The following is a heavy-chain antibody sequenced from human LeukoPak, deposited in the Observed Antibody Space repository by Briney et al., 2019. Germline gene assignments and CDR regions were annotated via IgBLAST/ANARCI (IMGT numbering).Heavy chain of an antibody. D-gene: IGHD1-26*01. CDR2: ISSSSSYI. V-gene: IGHV3-21*01. Sequence: GGSLRLSCAASGFPFSSYSMNWVRQAPGKGLEWVSSISSSSSYIYYADSVKGRFTISRDNAKNSLYLQMNSLRAEDTAVYYCARDISGSYTPPDYWGQGTLVTVSS. J-gene: IGHJ4*02. CDR3: ARDISGSYTPPDY. CDR1: GFPFSSYS.